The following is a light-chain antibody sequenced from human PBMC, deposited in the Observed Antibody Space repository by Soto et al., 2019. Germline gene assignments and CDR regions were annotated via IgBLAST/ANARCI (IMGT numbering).Light chain of an antibody. CDR2: DVS. J-gene: IGLJ1*01. CDR1: STDVGRYNY. Sequence: QSVLTQPASVSGSPGQSITISCTGTSTDVGRYNYVSWYQQHPGKAPKLMIYDVSNRPSGVSSRFSGSKSGITASLTISGLQAEDEADYYCSSYTRDSTYVFGTGTKVTAL. CDR3: SSYTRDSTYV. V-gene: IGLV2-14*01.